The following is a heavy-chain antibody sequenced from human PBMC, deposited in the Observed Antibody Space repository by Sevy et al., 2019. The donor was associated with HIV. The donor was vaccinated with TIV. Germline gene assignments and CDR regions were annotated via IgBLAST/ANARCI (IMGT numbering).Heavy chain of an antibody. CDR3: ARVMANFDY. CDR2: ISSSSSYI. V-gene: IGHV3-21*01. Sequence: GGSLRLSCAASGFTFSSYSMNWVRQAPGKGLEWVSSISSSSSYIYYAHSVKGRFTISRDNAKNSLYLQMNSLRAEDTAVYYCARVMANFDYWGQGTLVTVSS. CDR1: GFTFSSYS. D-gene: IGHD3-16*01. J-gene: IGHJ4*02.